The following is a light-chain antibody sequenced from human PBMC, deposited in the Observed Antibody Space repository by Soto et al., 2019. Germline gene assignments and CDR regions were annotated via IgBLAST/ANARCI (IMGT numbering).Light chain of an antibody. CDR2: DTN. V-gene: IGLV7-46*01. CDR1: TGAVTTGHY. Sequence: QAVVTQAPSLTVSPGGTVTLTCGSNTGAVTTGHYPYWFQQKPGQAPRTLIYDTNNKHACTPARFSGSLLGGKAALTLSGAQPEDEADYYCLLSYRGVGVFGGGTKVTVL. CDR3: LLSYRGVGV. J-gene: IGLJ3*02.